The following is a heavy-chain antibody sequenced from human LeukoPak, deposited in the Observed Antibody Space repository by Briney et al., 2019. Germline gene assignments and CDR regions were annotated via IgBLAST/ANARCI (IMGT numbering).Heavy chain of an antibody. Sequence: GGSLRLSCAASGFTFSDYNMRWIRQAPGKGLEWVSSISRSGSTKYYADSVKGRFTISRDNAKNSLYLQMNSLRAEDTAVYYCARKWFGELPNPYYYYMDVWGKGTTVTISS. CDR3: ARKWFGELPNPYYYYMDV. CDR2: ISRSGSTK. J-gene: IGHJ6*03. V-gene: IGHV3-11*04. D-gene: IGHD3-10*01. CDR1: GFTFSDYN.